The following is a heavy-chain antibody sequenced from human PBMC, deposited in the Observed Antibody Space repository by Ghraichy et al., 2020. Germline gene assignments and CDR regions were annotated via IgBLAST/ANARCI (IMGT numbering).Heavy chain of an antibody. V-gene: IGHV3-23*01. CDR1: GFTFNTNA. CDR3: ARVAVAGRISAFDI. CDR2: IGGGGGNT. Sequence: GESLNISCAASGFTFNTNAMSWVRQAPGKGLEWVSGIGGGGGNTKYADSVKGRFSISRDNSKNTLYLQMNSLRVEDTAVYYCARVAVAGRISAFDIWGQGTMVTVSS. J-gene: IGHJ3*02. D-gene: IGHD6-19*01.